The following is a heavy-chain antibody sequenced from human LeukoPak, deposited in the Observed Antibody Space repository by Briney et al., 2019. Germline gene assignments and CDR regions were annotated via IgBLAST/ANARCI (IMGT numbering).Heavy chain of an antibody. V-gene: IGHV4-38-2*02. Sequence: PSETLSLTCTVSGYSISSGYYWDWFRQPPGKGLEWIGSLYHSGSTNYNPSLESRISISIDTSRNQFSLKLSSVTAADTAVYYCARRDVCSSPSCYDLDYWGQGTLVTVSS. CDR3: ARRDVCSSPSCYDLDY. CDR2: LYHSGST. D-gene: IGHD2-2*01. J-gene: IGHJ4*02. CDR1: GYSISSGYY.